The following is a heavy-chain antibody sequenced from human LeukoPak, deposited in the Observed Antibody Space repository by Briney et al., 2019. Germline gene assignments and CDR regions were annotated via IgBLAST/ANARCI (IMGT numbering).Heavy chain of an antibody. D-gene: IGHD1-7*01. V-gene: IGHV3-11*01. Sequence: GGSLRLSYAASGFTFSDYYMSWIRQAPGKGLEWVSYISSSGSTIYYADSVKGRFTISRDNAKNSLYLQMNSLRAEDTAVYYCARDLDPELNTDRWFDPWGQGTLVTVSS. CDR1: GFTFSDYY. CDR2: ISSSGSTI. CDR3: ARDLDPELNTDRWFDP. J-gene: IGHJ5*02.